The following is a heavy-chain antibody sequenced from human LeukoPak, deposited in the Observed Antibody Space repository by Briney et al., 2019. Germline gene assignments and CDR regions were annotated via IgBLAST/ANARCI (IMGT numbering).Heavy chain of an antibody. D-gene: IGHD1-26*01. CDR1: GYRFTNYW. Sequence: GESLKISFKASGYRFTNYWIGWVRQMPGKGLEWMGVIHPGDSDTKYSPSFEGQVTISADRSINTAYLQWSSLKASDTAKYFCARQYSGSYYRPYYFDSWGQGTLVTVSS. J-gene: IGHJ4*02. V-gene: IGHV5-51*01. CDR2: IHPGDSDT. CDR3: ARQYSGSYYRPYYFDS.